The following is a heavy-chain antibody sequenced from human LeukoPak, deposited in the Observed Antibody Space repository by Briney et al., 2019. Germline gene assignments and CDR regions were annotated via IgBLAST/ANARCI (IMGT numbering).Heavy chain of an antibody. CDR2: IRYDGSNK. V-gene: IGHV3-30*02. Sequence: PGGSLRLSCAASGFTFSSYGMHWFRQAPGKGLEWLAFIRYDGSNKYYADSVKGRFTISRDNSKNTLYLQMNSLIAEDTAVYYCAKDDYYDTSGYRDWGQGTLVTVSS. J-gene: IGHJ4*02. CDR3: AKDDYYDTSGYRD. CDR1: GFTFSSYG. D-gene: IGHD3-22*01.